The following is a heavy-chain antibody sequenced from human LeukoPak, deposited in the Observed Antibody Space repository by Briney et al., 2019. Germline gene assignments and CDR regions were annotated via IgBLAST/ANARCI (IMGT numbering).Heavy chain of an antibody. J-gene: IGHJ6*03. Sequence: SETLSLTCNVSGASIGSYYWSWIRQPPGKGLEWIGYIYTSGSTDYNPSLNSRVTMSLDTSKNQFSLKLNSVTAADTAVYYCASSYYYYMDVWGKGTTVTVSS. CDR2: IYTSGST. CDR3: ASSYYYYMDV. CDR1: GASIGSYY. V-gene: IGHV4-4*09.